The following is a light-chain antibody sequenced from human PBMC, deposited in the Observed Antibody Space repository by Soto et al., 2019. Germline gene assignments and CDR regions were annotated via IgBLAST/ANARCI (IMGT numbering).Light chain of an antibody. V-gene: IGKV3-11*01. CDR3: QQRSNWPPYT. CDR1: QSISSY. CDR2: GAS. J-gene: IGKJ2*01. Sequence: EIVLTQSPATLSLSPGERATLSCRASQSISSYLAWYQQKPGQAPRLLIYGASSRATGIPARFSGSGSGTDFTLTISSLEPEDFAVYYCQQRSNWPPYTFGQGTKLEIK.